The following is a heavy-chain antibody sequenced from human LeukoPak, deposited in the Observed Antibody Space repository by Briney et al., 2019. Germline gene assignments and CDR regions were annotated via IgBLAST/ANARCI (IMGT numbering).Heavy chain of an antibody. D-gene: IGHD5-24*01. Sequence: GATLQISCKGSGYLFTSYWIGGGRQVPGEGLEWMGIIYPGESDTRYSPSVQGQVTISAHKSISTAYLQWSSLKASDTAMYYCARAVEMATIADYWGQGTLVTVSS. V-gene: IGHV5-51*01. CDR2: IYPGESDT. CDR1: GYLFTSYW. J-gene: IGHJ4*02. CDR3: ARAVEMATIADY.